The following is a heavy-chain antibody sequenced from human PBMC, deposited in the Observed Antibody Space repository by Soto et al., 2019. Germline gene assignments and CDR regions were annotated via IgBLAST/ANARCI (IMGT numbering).Heavy chain of an antibody. CDR1: GGTLSSYA. CDR3: ARAIDGYCSGGSCYPEYFQH. V-gene: IGHV1-69*13. J-gene: IGHJ1*01. CDR2: IIPIFGTA. Sequence: SVKVSCKTSGGTLSSYAVSWVRQAPGQGLEWMGGIIPIFGTANYAQKFQGRVTITADESTSTAYMELSSLRSEDTAVYYCARAIDGYCSGGSCYPEYFQHWGQGTLVTVSS. D-gene: IGHD2-15*01.